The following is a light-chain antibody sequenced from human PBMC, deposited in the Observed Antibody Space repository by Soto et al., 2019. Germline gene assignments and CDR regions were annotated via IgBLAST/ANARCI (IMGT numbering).Light chain of an antibody. V-gene: IGKV1-33*01. J-gene: IGKJ2*01. CDR2: DAS. CDR3: QQYDNFPPYT. Sequence: DIQMTQSPSSLSASAGDSVTITCQASRDISVYLNWYQHKPGHPPKLLVFDASNLHTGVPSRFSVSGSGTHFTFTITNLQPEDVATYYCQQYDNFPPYTFGQGTKLDIK. CDR1: RDISVY.